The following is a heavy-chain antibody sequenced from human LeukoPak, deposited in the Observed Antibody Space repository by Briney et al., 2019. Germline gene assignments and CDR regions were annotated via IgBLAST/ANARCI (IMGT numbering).Heavy chain of an antibody. D-gene: IGHD4-17*01. CDR2: IDPNSGET. CDR3: ARVRGGSRHRDGCYGDSSSYY. CDR1: GYTYMRYF. V-gene: IGHV1-2*02. Sequence: ASVTAVARTSGYTYMRYFMVWGRQAPGQGLEWMGWIDPNSGETNYAQKFRGRVSLTRDTTTTPVYMESTCLRSDDTAVYFCARVRGGSRHRDGCYGDSSSYYMAPGTRFTVTS. J-gene: IGHJ4*02.